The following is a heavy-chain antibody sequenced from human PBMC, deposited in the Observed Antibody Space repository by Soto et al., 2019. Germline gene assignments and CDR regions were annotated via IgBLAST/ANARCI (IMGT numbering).Heavy chain of an antibody. CDR1: GFSFDDYA. CDR2: VTWNSDTK. Sequence: EVQLVESGGDLVQPGRSLRLSCATSGFSFDDYAMHWVRQAPGKGLEWVSSVTWNSDTKGYADSVKGPFTISRDNAEKSLYLQMNSLRVEDTALYYCAKDVSSSSWYYFDYWGQGAQVTVSS. CDR3: AKDVSSSSWYYFDY. D-gene: IGHD6-13*01. J-gene: IGHJ4*02. V-gene: IGHV3-9*01.